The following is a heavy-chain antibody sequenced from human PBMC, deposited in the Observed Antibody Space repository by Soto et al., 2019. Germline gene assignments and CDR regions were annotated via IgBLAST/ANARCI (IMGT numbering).Heavy chain of an antibody. CDR2: IYYSGST. CDR3: ARHEGIVGANLDY. V-gene: IGHV4-59*08. CDR1: GGSISSYY. J-gene: IGHJ4*02. D-gene: IGHD1-26*01. Sequence: QVQLQESGPGLVKPSETLSLTCTVSGGSISSYYWSWIRQPPGKGLEWIGYIYYSGSTNYNPSLKSRVTISVDTSKNQCSLKLSSVTAADTAVYYCARHEGIVGANLDYWGQGTLVTVSS.